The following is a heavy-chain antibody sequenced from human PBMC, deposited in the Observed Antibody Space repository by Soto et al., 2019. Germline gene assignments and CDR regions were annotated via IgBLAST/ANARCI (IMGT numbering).Heavy chain of an antibody. CDR3: ARRQIPPPTRGAANARGGMDV. J-gene: IGHJ6*02. Sequence: QVQLVESGGGVVQPGRSLRLSCAASGFTFNNYGMHWVRQAPGKGLEWLAVIWNDGSNNYYANSVKGRFTISRDNSKNTLYLQMSSLRAEATAVYYCARRQIPPPTRGAANARGGMDVWGQGPTVTVSS. D-gene: IGHD6-13*01. CDR2: IWNDGSNN. CDR1: GFTFNNYG. V-gene: IGHV3-33*01.